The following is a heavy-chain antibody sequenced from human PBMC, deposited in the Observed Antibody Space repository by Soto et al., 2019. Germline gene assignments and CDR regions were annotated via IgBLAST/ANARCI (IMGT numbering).Heavy chain of an antibody. Sequence: GGSLRLSXAGSGFTFSSYGMHWVRQAPGKGLEWVAVISYDGSNKYYADSVKGRFTISRDNSKNTLYLQMNSLRAEDTAVYYCARDHSSSWYYFDYWGQGTLVTVSS. CDR1: GFTFSSYG. CDR3: ARDHSSSWYYFDY. CDR2: ISYDGSNK. V-gene: IGHV3-30*03. J-gene: IGHJ4*02. D-gene: IGHD6-13*01.